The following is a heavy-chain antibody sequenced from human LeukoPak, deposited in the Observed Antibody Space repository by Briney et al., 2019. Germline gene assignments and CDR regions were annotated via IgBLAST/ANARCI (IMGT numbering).Heavy chain of an antibody. V-gene: IGHV3-9*01. J-gene: IGHJ4*02. D-gene: IGHD5-24*01. CDR1: GFTFDDYA. Sequence: GGSLRLSCAASGFTFDDYAMHWVRQAPGKGLEWVSGISRNSGSIGYADPVKGRFTISRDNAKNSLYLQMNSLRAEDTALYYCAKEKVEMATTAHYYFDYWGQGTLVTVSS. CDR3: AKEKVEMATTAHYYFDY. CDR2: ISRNSGSI.